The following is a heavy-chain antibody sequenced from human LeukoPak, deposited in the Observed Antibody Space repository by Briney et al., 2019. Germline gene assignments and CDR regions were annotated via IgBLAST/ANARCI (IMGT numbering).Heavy chain of an antibody. CDR1: GGSISSSSYY. Sequence: SETLSLTCTVSGGSISSSSYYWGWIRQPPGKGLEWIGSIYYSGSTYYNPSLKSRVTISVDTSKNQFSLKLSSVTAADTAVYYCARDFHDYGDFKFQIYYYYYMDVWGKGTTVTVSS. V-gene: IGHV4-39*07. CDR2: IYYSGST. J-gene: IGHJ6*03. D-gene: IGHD4-17*01. CDR3: ARDFHDYGDFKFQIYYYYYMDV.